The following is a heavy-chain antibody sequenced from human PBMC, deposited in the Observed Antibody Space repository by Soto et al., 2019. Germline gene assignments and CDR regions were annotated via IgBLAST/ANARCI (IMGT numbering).Heavy chain of an antibody. D-gene: IGHD3-10*01. Sequence: ASVKVSCKASGYTFTSYYMHWVRQAPGQGLEWMGIINPSGGSTSYAQKFQGRGTMTRDTSTGTVYMELSSLRSEDTAVYYCARGKPGDKYYYGSGSYYTSGNGMDVWGQGTTVTVSS. CDR2: INPSGGST. CDR3: ARGKPGDKYYYGSGSYYTSGNGMDV. J-gene: IGHJ6*02. V-gene: IGHV1-46*01. CDR1: GYTFTSYY.